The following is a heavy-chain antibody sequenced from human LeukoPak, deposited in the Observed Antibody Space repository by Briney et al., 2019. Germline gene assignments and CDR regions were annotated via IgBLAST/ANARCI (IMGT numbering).Heavy chain of an antibody. J-gene: IGHJ6*02. V-gene: IGHV3-7*01. Sequence: GSLRLSCAASGFTFSSYWMSWVRQAPGKGLEWVANIKQDGSEKYYVDSVKGRFTISRDNAKNSLYLQMNGLRAEDTAVYYCARDSPVPVAATVYYGMDVWGQGTTVTVSS. CDR3: ARDSPVPVAATVYYGMDV. CDR1: GFTFSSYW. D-gene: IGHD2-15*01. CDR2: IKQDGSEK.